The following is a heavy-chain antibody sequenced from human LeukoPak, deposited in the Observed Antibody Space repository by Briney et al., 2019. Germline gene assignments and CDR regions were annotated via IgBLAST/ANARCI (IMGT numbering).Heavy chain of an antibody. CDR2: IYTSGST. Sequence: SETLSLTCTVSGGSISSYYWSWIRQPAGKGLEWIGRIYTSGSTNYNPSLKSRVTMSVDTSKNQFSLKLSSVTAADTAVYYRAGPFPYYYGSGSYSPDYWGQGTLVTVSS. J-gene: IGHJ4*02. CDR1: GGSISSYY. D-gene: IGHD3-10*01. CDR3: AGPFPYYYGSGSYSPDY. V-gene: IGHV4-4*07.